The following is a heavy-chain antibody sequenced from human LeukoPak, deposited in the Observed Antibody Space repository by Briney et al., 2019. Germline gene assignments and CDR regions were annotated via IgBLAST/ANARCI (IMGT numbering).Heavy chain of an antibody. CDR2: INPNSGGT. CDR1: GYTFTCYF. V-gene: IGHV1-2*02. Sequence: ASVKVSCTASGYTFTCYFIHWVRQAPGQGLEWMGWINPNSGGTNYAQKFQGRVTMTRDTSISTAYMELSRLRSDDTAVYYCAISDYGGKSPPLDYWGQGTLVTVSS. D-gene: IGHD4-23*01. J-gene: IGHJ4*02. CDR3: AISDYGGKSPPLDY.